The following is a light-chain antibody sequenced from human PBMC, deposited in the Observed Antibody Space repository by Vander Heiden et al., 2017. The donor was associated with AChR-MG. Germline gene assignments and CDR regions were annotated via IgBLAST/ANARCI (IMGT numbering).Light chain of an antibody. CDR2: GAS. CDR3: RQCEKWPWT. Sequence: EIVLTQSPATLSLSPGERATLSCRASQSINIYLAWYQQKPGQAPRLLMYGASDRATGIPARFSGSGSGTEFTLTISSLEPEDTAIYYCRQCEKWPWTFGQGTKVEIK. CDR1: QSINIY. J-gene: IGKJ1*01. V-gene: IGKV3-11*01.